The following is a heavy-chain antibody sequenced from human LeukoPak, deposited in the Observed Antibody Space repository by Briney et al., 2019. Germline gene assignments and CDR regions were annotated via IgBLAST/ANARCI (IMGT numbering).Heavy chain of an antibody. Sequence: PGGSLRLSCAASGFTFSTYEMNWVRQAPGKGLEWVSYISSSGSTIYYADSVKGRFTISRDNTKNSLYLQMNSLRAEDTAVYYCARDRINWNDGFDPWGQGTLVTVSS. J-gene: IGHJ5*02. D-gene: IGHD1-20*01. CDR1: GFTFSTYE. V-gene: IGHV3-48*03. CDR3: ARDRINWNDGFDP. CDR2: ISSSGSTI.